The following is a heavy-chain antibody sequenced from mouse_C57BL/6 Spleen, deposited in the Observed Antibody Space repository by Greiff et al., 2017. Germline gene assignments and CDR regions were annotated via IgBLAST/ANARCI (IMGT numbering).Heavy chain of an antibody. Sequence: EVKLQESGGGLVQPGGSLSLSCAASGFTFTDYYMSWVRQPPGKALEWLGFIRNKANGYTTEYSASVKGRFTISRDNSQSILYLQMNALRAEDSATYYCARYNWDGLFDYWGQGTTLTVSS. D-gene: IGHD4-1*01. V-gene: IGHV7-3*01. J-gene: IGHJ2*01. CDR1: GFTFTDYY. CDR2: IRNKANGYTT. CDR3: ARYNWDGLFDY.